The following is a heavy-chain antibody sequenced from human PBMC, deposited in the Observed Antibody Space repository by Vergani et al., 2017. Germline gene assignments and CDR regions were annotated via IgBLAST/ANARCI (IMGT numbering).Heavy chain of an antibody. CDR2: IIPIFGTA. J-gene: IGHJ4*02. D-gene: IGHD5-24*01. Sequence: QVQLVQSGAEVKKPGSSVKVSCKASGGTFSSYAISWVRQAPGQGLEWMGGIIPIFGTANYAQKFQGRVTITADESTSTADMELSSLRSEDTAVYYCARVHLRDGYNYSKGCFDYWGQGTLVTVSS. V-gene: IGHV1-69*01. CDR1: GGTFSSYA. CDR3: ARVHLRDGYNYSKGCFDY.